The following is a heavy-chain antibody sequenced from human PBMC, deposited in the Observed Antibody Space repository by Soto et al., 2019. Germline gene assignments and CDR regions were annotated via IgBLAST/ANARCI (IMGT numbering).Heavy chain of an antibody. V-gene: IGHV4-4*02. CDR1: GGSISSSNW. CDR2: IYHSGST. CDR3: ARAAGIVGATEFDY. Sequence: SETLSLTCAVSGGSISSSNWWSWVRQPPGKGLEWIGEIYHSGSTNYNPSLKSRVTISVDTSKNQFSLKLSSVTAADTAVYYCARAAGIVGATEFDYWGQGTLVTVSS. D-gene: IGHD1-26*01. J-gene: IGHJ4*02.